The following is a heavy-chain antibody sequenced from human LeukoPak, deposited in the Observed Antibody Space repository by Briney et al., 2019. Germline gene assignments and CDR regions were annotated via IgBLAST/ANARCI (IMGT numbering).Heavy chain of an antibody. D-gene: IGHD3-22*01. Sequence: SVKVSCTASGGTFSSYAISWVRQAPGQGLEWMGRIIPILGIANYAQKFQGRVTITADKSTSTAYMELSSLRSEDTAVYYCARGIGNYYDSSGSHAFDIWGQGTMVTVSS. CDR2: IIPILGIA. CDR1: GGTFSSYA. J-gene: IGHJ3*02. CDR3: ARGIGNYYDSSGSHAFDI. V-gene: IGHV1-69*04.